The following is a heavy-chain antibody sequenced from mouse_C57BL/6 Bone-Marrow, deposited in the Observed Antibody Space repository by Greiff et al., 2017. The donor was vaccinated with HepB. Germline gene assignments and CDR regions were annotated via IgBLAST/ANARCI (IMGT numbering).Heavy chain of an antibody. V-gene: IGHV1-64*01. Sequence: QVQLQHPGAELVKPGASVKLSCKASGYTFTSYWMHWVKQRPGQGLEWIGMIHPNSGSTNYNEKFKSKATLTVDKSSSTAYMQLSSLTSEDSAVYYCARYYSNFFDYWGQGTTLTVSS. CDR2: IHPNSGST. CDR1: GYTFTSYW. CDR3: ARYYSNFFDY. D-gene: IGHD2-5*01. J-gene: IGHJ2*01.